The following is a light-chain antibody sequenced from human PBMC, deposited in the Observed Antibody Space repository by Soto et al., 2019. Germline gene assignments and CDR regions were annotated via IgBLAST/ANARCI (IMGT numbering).Light chain of an antibody. CDR1: QSVSSN. Sequence: EMVLAQKPATLSVSQGERATLSSRASQSVSSNVAWYQQKAGQAPRLLIYGASIRATDIPARISGSGSGTEFTLTFGSLQSEDFAVYYCQHRSIWRITFGQGTRLEIK. CDR3: QHRSIWRIT. J-gene: IGKJ5*01. V-gene: IGKV3D-15*01. CDR2: GAS.